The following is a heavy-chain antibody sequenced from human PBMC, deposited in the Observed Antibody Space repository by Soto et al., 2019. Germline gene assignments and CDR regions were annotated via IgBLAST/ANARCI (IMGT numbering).Heavy chain of an antibody. CDR1: GYSFTNYW. CDR2: IYPGDSDT. J-gene: IGHJ4*02. CDR3: ARPSRSSSSWDTHYFDY. V-gene: IGHV5-51*01. D-gene: IGHD6-13*01. Sequence: PGESLKISWKASGYSFTNYWIGWMRQMPGKGLEWMGIIYPGDSDTRYSPSFQGQVTISADKSISTAYLQWSSLKASDTAMYYCARPSRSSSSWDTHYFDYWGQGTLVTAPQ.